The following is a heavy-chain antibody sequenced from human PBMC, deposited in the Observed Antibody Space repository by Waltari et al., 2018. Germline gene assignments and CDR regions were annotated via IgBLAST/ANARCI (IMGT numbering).Heavy chain of an antibody. J-gene: IGHJ4*02. D-gene: IGHD5-18*01. CDR2: ISSSSSTI. CDR3: AKTWDTAMVEYYFDY. CDR1: GFTFSSYS. Sequence: EVQLVESGGGLVQPGGSLRLSCAASGFTFSSYSMNWVRQAPGKGLEWVSYISSSSSTIYYADSVKGRFTISRDNAKNSLYLQMNSLRAEDTAVYYCAKTWDTAMVEYYFDYWGQGTLVTVSS. V-gene: IGHV3-48*04.